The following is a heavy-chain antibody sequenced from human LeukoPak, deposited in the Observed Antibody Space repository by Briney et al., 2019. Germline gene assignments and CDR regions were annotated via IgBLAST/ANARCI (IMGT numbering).Heavy chain of an antibody. Sequence: ASVKVSCKASGYTFTSYDINWVRQATGQGLEWMGWMNPNSGNTGYAQKFQGRVTMTRNTSISTAYMELSSLRSEDTAVYYCARDRDGTMGSGPTLDYWGQGTLVTVSS. CDR1: GYTFTSYD. V-gene: IGHV1-8*01. J-gene: IGHJ4*02. CDR3: ARDRDGTMGSGPTLDY. CDR2: MNPNSGNT. D-gene: IGHD6-19*01.